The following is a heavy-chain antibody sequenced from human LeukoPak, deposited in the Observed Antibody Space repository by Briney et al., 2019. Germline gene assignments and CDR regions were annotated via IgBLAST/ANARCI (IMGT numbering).Heavy chain of an antibody. D-gene: IGHD5-18*01. CDR2: ILGGAGST. Sequence: GGSLRLSCSASGFSFSSDGMSWVRQAPGKGLEWVSGILGGAGSTYYADSVKGRFTISRDNFKNTLDLQMNSLRAEDTALYYCAREYIQYSYGYGGAVYWGQGTLVTVSS. V-gene: IGHV3-23*01. CDR3: AREYIQYSYGYGGAVY. J-gene: IGHJ4*02. CDR1: GFSFSSDG.